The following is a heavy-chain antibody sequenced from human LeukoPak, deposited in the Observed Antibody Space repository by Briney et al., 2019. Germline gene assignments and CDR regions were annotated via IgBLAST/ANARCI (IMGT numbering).Heavy chain of an antibody. CDR1: GYSFTTHW. CDR2: IYPGDSDT. J-gene: IGHJ6*03. V-gene: IGHV5-51*01. CDR3: ARQQLERPRGYYMDV. D-gene: IGHD1-1*01. Sequence: GESLKISCKASGYSFTTHWIGWVRQMPGKGLEWMGIIYPGDSDTRYSPSFQGHVTISADKSISTAYLQWSSLRASDTAMYYCARQQLERPRGYYMDVWGKGTTVTVSS.